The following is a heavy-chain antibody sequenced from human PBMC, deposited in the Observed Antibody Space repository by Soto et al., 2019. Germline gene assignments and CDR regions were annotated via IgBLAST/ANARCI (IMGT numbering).Heavy chain of an antibody. Sequence: PGGSLRLSCAASGFTFSSYAMSWVRQAPGKGLEWVSAISGSGGSTYYADSVKGRFTISRDNSKNTLYLQMNSLRAEDTAVYYCAKVDHIMVRGVVDYWGQGTLVTVLL. D-gene: IGHD3-10*01. V-gene: IGHV3-23*01. J-gene: IGHJ4*02. CDR1: GFTFSSYA. CDR2: ISGSGGST. CDR3: AKVDHIMVRGVVDY.